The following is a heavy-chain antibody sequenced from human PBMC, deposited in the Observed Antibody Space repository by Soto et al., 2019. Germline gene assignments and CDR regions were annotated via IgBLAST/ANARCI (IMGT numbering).Heavy chain of an antibody. D-gene: IGHD1-26*01. CDR1: GFTFSSYA. J-gene: IGHJ6*02. Sequence: GGSLRLSCAASGFTFSSYAMSWVRQAPGKGLEWVSAISGSGGSTYYADSVKGRFTISRDNSKNTLYLQMNSLRAEDTAVYYCAKDLWDYYYYYGMDVWGQGTTVTVSS. CDR3: AKDLWDYYYYYGMDV. CDR2: ISGSGGST. V-gene: IGHV3-23*01.